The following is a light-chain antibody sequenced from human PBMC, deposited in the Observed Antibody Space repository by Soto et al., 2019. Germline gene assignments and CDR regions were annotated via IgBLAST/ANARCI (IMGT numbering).Light chain of an antibody. V-gene: IGKV3-11*01. J-gene: IGKJ4*01. CDR3: QQHSTCLT. Sequence: EIVLTQSPATLSLSPGERATLSCRASQSVGTYLAWYPQTPGQAPRLLIYDASNSANGIPARFSGSRSGTDFTRTISSLEPEDFAVYYCQQHSTCLTFGGGTKVEIK. CDR2: DAS. CDR1: QSVGTY.